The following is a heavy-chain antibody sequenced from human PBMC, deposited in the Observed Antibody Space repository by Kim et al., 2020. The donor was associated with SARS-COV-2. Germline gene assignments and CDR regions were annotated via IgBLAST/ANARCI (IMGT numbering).Heavy chain of an antibody. CDR2: IYYSGST. J-gene: IGHJ4*02. V-gene: IGHV4-59*01. CDR1: GGSISSYY. CDR3: ARANRGWMATISYFDY. Sequence: SETLSLTCTVSGGSISSYYWSWIRQPPGKGLEWIGYIYYSGSTNYNPSLKSRLTISVDTSKNQFSLRLSPVTAADTAVYYCARANRGWMATISYFDYLGQGTLVTVSS. D-gene: IGHD5-12*01.